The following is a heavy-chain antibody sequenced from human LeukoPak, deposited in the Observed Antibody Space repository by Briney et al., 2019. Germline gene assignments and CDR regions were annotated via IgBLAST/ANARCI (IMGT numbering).Heavy chain of an antibody. V-gene: IGHV4-4*07. CDR2: VYTTGTT. CDR3: ATVSGAGGFLHK. J-gene: IGHJ4*02. Sequence: SETLSLTCTVSGDFISGSYWSWVRQPAGKGLEWIGRVYTTGTTNFNPSLKSRLTMSVDASKKQLYLRLNSVTAADTAAYFCATVSGAGGFLHKWGQGILVTVSS. CDR1: GDFISGSY. D-gene: IGHD7-27*01.